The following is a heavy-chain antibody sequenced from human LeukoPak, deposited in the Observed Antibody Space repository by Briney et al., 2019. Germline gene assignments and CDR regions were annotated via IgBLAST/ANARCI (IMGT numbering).Heavy chain of an antibody. D-gene: IGHD1-26*01. Sequence: GGSLRLSCAASGFTFSTYAMSWVRQAPGKGLEWVSTISGSGGTTNYADSVKGRFTISRDNSKNTLYLQMNSLRAEDTAVYYCTRDRLSVGEELGAFDYWGQGTLVTVSS. CDR2: ISGSGGTT. J-gene: IGHJ4*02. CDR1: GFTFSTYA. V-gene: IGHV3-23*01. CDR3: TRDRLSVGEELGAFDY.